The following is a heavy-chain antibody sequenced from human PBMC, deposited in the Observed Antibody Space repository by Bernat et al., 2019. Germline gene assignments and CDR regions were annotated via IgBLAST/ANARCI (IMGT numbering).Heavy chain of an antibody. D-gene: IGHD3-22*01. CDR1: GYTFTSYA. V-gene: IGHV1-3*05. CDR3: ARVFHDSSGYYFEGVPTFDY. CDR2: INAGNGNT. Sequence: QVQLVQSGAEEKKPGASVKVSCKASGYTFTSYAMHWVRQAPGQRLEWMGWINAGNGNTKYSQKFQGRVTITRDTSASTAYMELSSLRSEDTAVYYCARVFHDSSGYYFEGVPTFDYWGQGTLVTVSS. J-gene: IGHJ4*02.